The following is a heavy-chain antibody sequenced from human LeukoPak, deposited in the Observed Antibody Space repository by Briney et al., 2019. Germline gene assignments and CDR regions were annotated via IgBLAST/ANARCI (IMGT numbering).Heavy chain of an antibody. CDR2: LYYSGSA. V-gene: IGHV4-59*01. CDR3: ARGVGRGIAGS. J-gene: IGHJ5*02. Sequence: SETLSLTCSVSGGSISTYFWSWIRQPPGKGLEWIGCLYYSGSATYSPSLKSRVTISVDTSKNQFSLNLTSVTAADTAVYYCARGVGRGIAGSWGQGTLVTVSS. D-gene: IGHD6-13*01. CDR1: GGSISTYF.